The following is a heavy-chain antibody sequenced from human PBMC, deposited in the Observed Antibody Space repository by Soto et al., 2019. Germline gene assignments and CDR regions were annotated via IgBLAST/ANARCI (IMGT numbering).Heavy chain of an antibody. J-gene: IGHJ3*02. CDR3: ARGGVSGDNDAFEI. D-gene: IGHD4-17*01. CDR2: ISYDGGNK. Sequence: QVQLVESGGGVAQPGRSLRLSCAASGFTFSNYAMHWVRQAPGKGLEWVALISYDGGNKYTADSVKGRFTIFRDNSKNTVYVQMNSLRTEDTAVYYCARGGVSGDNDAFEIWGQGTMVTVSS. V-gene: IGHV3-30-3*01. CDR1: GFTFSNYA.